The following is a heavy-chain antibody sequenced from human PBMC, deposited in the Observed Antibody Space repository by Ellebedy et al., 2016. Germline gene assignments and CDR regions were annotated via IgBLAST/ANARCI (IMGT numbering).Heavy chain of an antibody. Sequence: ASVKVSCKVTGSTLSEITIHWVRQAPGKGLEWMGGFDPGHGARTYAQNFQGRFTMTADTSTDIAYMDLSGLTSEDTAVYYCTTNTYYNPFNFWGQGTLVTISS. D-gene: IGHD3-10*01. V-gene: IGHV1-24*01. CDR2: FDPGHGAR. CDR1: GSTLSEIT. CDR3: TTNTYYNPFNF. J-gene: IGHJ4*02.